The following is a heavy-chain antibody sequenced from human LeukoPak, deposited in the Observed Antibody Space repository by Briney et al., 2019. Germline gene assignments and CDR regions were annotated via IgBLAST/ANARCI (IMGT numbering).Heavy chain of an antibody. Sequence: ASVKVSCKASGFTFTNYGIIWLRQAPGQGLEWMGWVSGFDGTTKYAQTLQGRVTMTTDASTSTAYMELGSLRSDDTAIYFCARDGYYYCSGYHKIADTWGQGTLVTVSS. CDR1: GFTFTNYG. CDR2: VSGFDGTT. J-gene: IGHJ5*02. D-gene: IGHD3-22*01. V-gene: IGHV1-18*01. CDR3: ARDGYYYCSGYHKIADT.